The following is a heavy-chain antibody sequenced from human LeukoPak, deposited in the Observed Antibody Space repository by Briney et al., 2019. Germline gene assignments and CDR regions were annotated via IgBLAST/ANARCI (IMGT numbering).Heavy chain of an antibody. CDR2: IYYSGST. D-gene: IGHD6-19*01. V-gene: IGHV4-59*01. CDR1: GGSISNSY. CDR3: ARESAVAGGLYDS. J-gene: IGHJ4*02. Sequence: PSETLSLTCTVSGGSISNSYWSWIRQPPGKGLEWIGYIYYSGSTNYNPSLKSRVTISLDTSTNQFSLKLSSVTAADAAVYYCARESAVAGGLYDSWGQGTLVTVSS.